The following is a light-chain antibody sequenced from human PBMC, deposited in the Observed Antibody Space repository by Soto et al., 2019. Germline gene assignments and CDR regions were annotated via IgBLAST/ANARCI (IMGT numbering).Light chain of an antibody. CDR3: QQYETFSGT. J-gene: IGKJ1*01. Sequence: DIQMTQSPSTLPASVGDRVIITCRASQTVEKCMAWYQQKPWTAPKLLIPVFPALERGVPSRFSCSGSGTEFTLTISSLQPDDFATDYCQQYETFSGTFGPGTKVDIK. CDR2: VFP. CDR1: QTVEKC. V-gene: IGKV1-5*01.